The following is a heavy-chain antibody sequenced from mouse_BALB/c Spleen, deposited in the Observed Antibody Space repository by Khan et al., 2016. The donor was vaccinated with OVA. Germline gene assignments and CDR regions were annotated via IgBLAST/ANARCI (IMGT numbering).Heavy chain of an antibody. CDR1: GYSITSDFA. CDR3: ISSVYYAYAYAMDY. CDR2: ISFSGST. V-gene: IGHV3-2*02. J-gene: IGHJ4*01. Sequence: EVQLQESGPGLVKPSQSLSLTCTVTGYSITSDFAWNWVRQFPGNKLEWMGYISFSGSTSYDPSLKSRLSITRDTSKNQFFLQLNSVTTEDTATXSCISSVYYAYAYAMDYWGQGISVTVSS. D-gene: IGHD2-2*01.